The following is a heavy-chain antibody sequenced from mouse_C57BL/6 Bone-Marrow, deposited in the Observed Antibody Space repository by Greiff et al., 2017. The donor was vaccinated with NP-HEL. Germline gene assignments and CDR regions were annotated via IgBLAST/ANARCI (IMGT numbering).Heavy chain of an antibody. J-gene: IGHJ2*01. Sequence: EVKLMESGGGLVKPGGSLKLSCAASGFTFSSYAMSWVRQTPEKRLEWVATISDGGSYNYYQDNVKGRFTISRENAKNNLYLQMLHLKSTDTAMYYCARGRLLHYFDYWGQGTTLTASS. CDR2: ISDGGSYN. D-gene: IGHD1-1*01. CDR1: GFTFSSYA. CDR3: ARGRLLHYFDY. V-gene: IGHV5-4*03.